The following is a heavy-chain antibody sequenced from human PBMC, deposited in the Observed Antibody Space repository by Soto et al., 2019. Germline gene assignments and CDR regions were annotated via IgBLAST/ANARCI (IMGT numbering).Heavy chain of an antibody. Sequence: QVPLQESGPGLVQPSETLSLSCTVSGGSISSYYWSWIRQTPEKGLEWIGYVNDNWGSKYNPSLKSRVALSLDKSKGQFALKLTSVTATDTGVSYCVRQGFGVLHGVVDVWGQGTPVTVS. J-gene: IGHJ6*02. CDR1: GGSISSYY. CDR2: VNDNWGS. V-gene: IGHV4-59*08. CDR3: VRQGFGVLHGVVDV. D-gene: IGHD3-10*01.